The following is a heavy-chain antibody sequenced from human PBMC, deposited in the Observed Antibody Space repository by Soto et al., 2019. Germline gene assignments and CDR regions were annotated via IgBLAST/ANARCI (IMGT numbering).Heavy chain of an antibody. D-gene: IGHD6-13*01. CDR1: GFTFSSYA. Sequence: GGSLRLSCAASGFTFSSYAMHGVRQAPGKGLEWVAVISYDGSNKYYADSVKGRFTISRDNSKNTLYLQMNSLRAEDTAVYYCARGPTYSSSWYYFDYWGQGTLVTVSS. J-gene: IGHJ4*02. CDR3: ARGPTYSSSWYYFDY. V-gene: IGHV3-30-3*01. CDR2: ISYDGSNK.